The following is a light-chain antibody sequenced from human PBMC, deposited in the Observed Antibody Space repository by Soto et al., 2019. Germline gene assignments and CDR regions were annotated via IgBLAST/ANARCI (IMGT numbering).Light chain of an antibody. CDR2: EVS. CDR3: CSYVSSKTYV. CDR1: RTDVGGYNF. V-gene: IGLV2-14*01. J-gene: IGLJ1*01. Sequence: QSVLTQPASVSGSPGQSITISGTGTRTDVGGYNFVSWYQQHPGKAPKLIIYEVSNRPSGVSNRFSGSKSDNTASLTISGLQAEDEADYYCCSYVSSKTYVFGTGTKVTVL.